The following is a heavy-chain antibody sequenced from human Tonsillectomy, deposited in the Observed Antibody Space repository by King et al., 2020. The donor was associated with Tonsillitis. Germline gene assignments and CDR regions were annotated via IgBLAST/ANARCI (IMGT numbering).Heavy chain of an antibody. Sequence: VQLVESGGGLVQPGRSLRLSCAASGFTFDDYAMHWVRQAPGKGLEWVSGISWNSGSIGYADSVKGRFTISRDNAKNSLYLQINSLRAEDTALYYCAKGYSSGWDQTSDYWGQGTLVTVSS. CDR2: ISWNSGSI. V-gene: IGHV3-9*01. D-gene: IGHD6-19*01. CDR1: GFTFDDYA. J-gene: IGHJ4*02. CDR3: AKGYSSGWDQTSDY.